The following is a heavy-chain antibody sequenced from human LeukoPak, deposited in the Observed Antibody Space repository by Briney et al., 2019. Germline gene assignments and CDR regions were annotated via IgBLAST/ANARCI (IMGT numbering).Heavy chain of an antibody. CDR3: AKNADGDFWSGYSYYYYMDV. V-gene: IGHV3-30*02. CDR2: IRYDGSNK. Sequence: GGSLRLSCAASGSAFSSYGMHWVRQAPGKGLEWVAFIRYDGSNKYYADSVKGRFTISRDNSKNTLYLQMNSLRAEDTAVYYCAKNADGDFWSGYSYYYYMDVWGKGTAVTVSS. D-gene: IGHD3-3*01. J-gene: IGHJ6*03. CDR1: GSAFSSYG.